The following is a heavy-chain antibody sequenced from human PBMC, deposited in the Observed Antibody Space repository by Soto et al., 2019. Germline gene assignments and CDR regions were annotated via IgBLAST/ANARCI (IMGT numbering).Heavy chain of an antibody. CDR2: IIPIFGTA. CDR3: ARAYDFWSGYRTYYYGMDV. V-gene: IGHV1-69*13. Sequence: SVKVSCKASGGTFSSYAISWVRQAPGQGLEWMGGIIPIFGTANYAQKFQGRVTITADESTSTAYMELSSLRSEDTAVYYCARAYDFWSGYRTYYYGMDVWGQGTTVTVSS. CDR1: GGTFSSYA. D-gene: IGHD3-3*01. J-gene: IGHJ6*02.